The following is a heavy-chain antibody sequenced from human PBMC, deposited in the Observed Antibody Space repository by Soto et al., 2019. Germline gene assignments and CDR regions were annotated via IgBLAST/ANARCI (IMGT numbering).Heavy chain of an antibody. D-gene: IGHD6-13*01. CDR2: IYYSGIA. Sequence: PSETLSLTCTVSGGSISSYYWSWIRQPPGKGLEWIGYIYYSGIANYNPSLKSRVTISVDTSKNQFSLKLSSVTAADTAVYYCARGGYSGLSYWGQGTLVTVSS. V-gene: IGHV4-59*01. CDR3: ARGGYSGLSY. J-gene: IGHJ4*02. CDR1: GGSISSYY.